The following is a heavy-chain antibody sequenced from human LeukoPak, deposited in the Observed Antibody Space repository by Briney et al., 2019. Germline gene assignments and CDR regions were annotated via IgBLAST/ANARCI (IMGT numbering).Heavy chain of an antibody. CDR1: GGSISSGDYY. CDR3: ARGGSRTNWFDP. Sequence: PSETLFLTCTVSGGSISSGDYYWSWIRQPPGKGLEWIGYIYYSGSTYYNPSLKSRVTISVDTSKNQFSLKLSSVTAADTAVYYCARGGSRTNWFDPWGQGTLVTVSS. V-gene: IGHV4-30-4*01. CDR2: IYYSGST. J-gene: IGHJ5*02. D-gene: IGHD6-13*01.